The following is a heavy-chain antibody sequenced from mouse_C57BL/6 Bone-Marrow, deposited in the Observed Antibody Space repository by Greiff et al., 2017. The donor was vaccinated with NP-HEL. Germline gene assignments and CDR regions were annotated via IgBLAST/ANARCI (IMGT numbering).Heavy chain of an antibody. J-gene: IGHJ3*01. CDR2: IDPSGSET. CDR1: GYTFTSYW. Sequence: QVQLQQPGAELVRPGSSVKLSCKASGYTFTSYWMHWVKQRPIQGLEWIGNIDPSGSETHYNQKFKDKATLTVDKSSSTAYMQLSSLTSEDSAVYYCARLYGNWFAYWGQGTLVTVSA. V-gene: IGHV1-52*01. D-gene: IGHD1-1*01. CDR3: ARLYGNWFAY.